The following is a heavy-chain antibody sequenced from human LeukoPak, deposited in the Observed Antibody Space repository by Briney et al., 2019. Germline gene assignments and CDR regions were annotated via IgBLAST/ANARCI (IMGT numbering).Heavy chain of an antibody. CDR1: GFTFSDYY. CDR3: ARGPAIPEYFQH. Sequence: GGSLRLSCAASGFTFSDYYMSWIRQAPGKGLEWVPYISSSGSTIYYADSVKGRFTISRGNAKNSLYLQMNSLRAEDTAVYYCARGPAIPEYFQHWGQGTLVTVSS. V-gene: IGHV3-11*04. D-gene: IGHD2-2*01. CDR2: ISSSGSTI. J-gene: IGHJ1*01.